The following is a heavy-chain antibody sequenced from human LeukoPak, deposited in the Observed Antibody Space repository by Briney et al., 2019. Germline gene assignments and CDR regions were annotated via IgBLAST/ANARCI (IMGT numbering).Heavy chain of an antibody. D-gene: IGHD6-19*01. Sequence: PSETLSLTCAVSGGSINSHYWGWLRQPPGKGLQWLGDMYSTGKNNYNPSLKSRVTISLDTSKNHLSLNLTSVLAADTAIYYCVRRDTGWNYFDYWGQGILVTVSS. CDR3: VRRDTGWNYFDY. CDR1: GGSINSHY. CDR2: MYSTGKN. V-gene: IGHV4-4*08. J-gene: IGHJ4*02.